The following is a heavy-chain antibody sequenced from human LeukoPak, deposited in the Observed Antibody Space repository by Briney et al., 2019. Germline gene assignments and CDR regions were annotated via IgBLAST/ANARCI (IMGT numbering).Heavy chain of an antibody. CDR3: ARDGGYSYGSDY. CDR1: GFTFSSYW. J-gene: IGHJ4*02. V-gene: IGHV3-7*01. CDR2: INQDGSDK. D-gene: IGHD5-18*01. Sequence: PGGSLRLSCAASGFTFSSYWMSWVRQAPGKGLAWVANINQDGSDKYYVDSVKGRFTIYRDNAKNSLYLQMNSLRAEDTAVYYCARDGGYSYGSDYWGQGTLVTVSS.